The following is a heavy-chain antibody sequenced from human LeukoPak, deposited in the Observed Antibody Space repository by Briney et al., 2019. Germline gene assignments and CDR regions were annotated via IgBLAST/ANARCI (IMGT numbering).Heavy chain of an antibody. CDR1: GGSISSGGYS. J-gene: IGHJ3*02. V-gene: IGHV4-30-2*01. D-gene: IGHD2-21*02. Sequence: SETLSLTCAVSGGSISSGGYSWRWLRQPPGTGLEWIGYIYHSGSTYYNPSLKSRVTISVDRSKNQFSLKLSSVTAADTAVYYCARGGVVVTAEPTDAFDIWGQGTMVTVSS. CDR2: IYHSGST. CDR3: ARGGVVVTAEPTDAFDI.